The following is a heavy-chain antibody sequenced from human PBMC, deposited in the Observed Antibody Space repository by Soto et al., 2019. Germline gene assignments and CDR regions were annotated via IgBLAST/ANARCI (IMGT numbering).Heavy chain of an antibody. CDR1: GGSIRNNY. D-gene: IGHD3-10*01. CDR3: ARQIPLWFGPGYFDY. CDR2: IYYTGTS. V-gene: IGHV4-59*08. Sequence: SETLSLTCTVSGGSIRNNYWSWIRQPPGKGLEWVGYIYYTGTSKYNPSLKSRVTISVDTSKNQVSLKLSSVTAADTAVYYCARQIPLWFGPGYFDYWGQGTLVTILL. J-gene: IGHJ4*02.